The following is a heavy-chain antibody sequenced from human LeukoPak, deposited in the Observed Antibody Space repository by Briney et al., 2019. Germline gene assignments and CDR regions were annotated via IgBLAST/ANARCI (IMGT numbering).Heavy chain of an antibody. J-gene: IGHJ4*02. D-gene: IGHD6-19*01. CDR2: IIPIFGTA. V-gene: IGHV1-69*05. CDR1: GYTFTSYD. Sequence: GASVKVSCKASGYTFTSYDINWVRQAPGQGLEWMGGIIPIFGTANYAQRFQGRVTITTDESTSTAYMELSSLRSEDTAVYYCAREGSGWYDYWGQGTLVTVSS. CDR3: AREGSGWYDY.